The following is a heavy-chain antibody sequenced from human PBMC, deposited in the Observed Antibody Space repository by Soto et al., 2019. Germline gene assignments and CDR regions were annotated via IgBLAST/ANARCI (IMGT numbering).Heavy chain of an antibody. CDR2: VNPSGGYT. J-gene: IGHJ4*02. Sequence: QVQLVQSGAEVKKPWASVKVSCKASGDTFTDYYIHWVRQAPGQGLEWMGTVNPSGGYTTYAQNFLGRMTMTRDTSTSTLYMELTSLTSEDTAVYYCARGGHVVVVTAALDYWGQGTLVTVSS. V-gene: IGHV1-46*01. CDR1: GDTFTDYY. D-gene: IGHD2-21*02. CDR3: ARGGHVVVVTAALDY.